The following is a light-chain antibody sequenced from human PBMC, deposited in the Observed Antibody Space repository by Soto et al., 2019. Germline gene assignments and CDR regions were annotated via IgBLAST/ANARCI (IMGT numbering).Light chain of an antibody. J-gene: IGKJ1*01. CDR1: QSVSSYY. CDR2: GAS. CDR3: QQYNKWPRT. V-gene: IGKV3-20*01. Sequence: EIVLTQSPCAVSLSPRERATLSCMASQSVSSYYLAWYQQKPGQAPRLLIYGASSRATGIPDRFSGSGSGTDFTLTISRLEPEDFAVYYCQQYNKWPRTFGQGTKVAIK.